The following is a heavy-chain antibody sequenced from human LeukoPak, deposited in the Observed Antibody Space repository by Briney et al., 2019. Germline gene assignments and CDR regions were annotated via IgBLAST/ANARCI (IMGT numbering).Heavy chain of an antibody. J-gene: IGHJ5*02. CDR1: GFTFSSYA. CDR2: ISGSGGST. V-gene: IGHV3-23*01. CDR3: AKGQHSTNWFDP. Sequence: GGSLRLSCAASGFTFSSYAMSWVRQAPGKGLEWVSAISGSGGSTYYADSVKGRFTISRGNSKNTLYLQMNSLRAEDTAVYYCAKGQHSTNWFDPWGQGTLVTVSS. D-gene: IGHD2-21*01.